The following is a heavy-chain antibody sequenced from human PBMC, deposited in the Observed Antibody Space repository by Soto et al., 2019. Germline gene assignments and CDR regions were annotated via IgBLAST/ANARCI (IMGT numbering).Heavy chain of an antibody. J-gene: IGHJ4*02. CDR2: ISYDGSNK. V-gene: IGHV3-30*18. D-gene: IGHD6-6*01. CDR1: GFTFSSYG. Sequence: PGGSLRLSCAASGFTFSSYGMHWVRQAPGKGLEWVAVISYDGSNKYYADSVKGRFTISRDNSKNTLYLQMNSLRAEDTAVYYCAKEYSSSWGLDYWGQGTMVTVYS. CDR3: AKEYSSSWGLDY.